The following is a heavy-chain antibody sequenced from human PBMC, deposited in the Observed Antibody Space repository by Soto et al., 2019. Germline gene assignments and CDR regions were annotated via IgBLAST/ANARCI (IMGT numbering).Heavy chain of an antibody. Sequence: EVQLVESGGGLVQPGGSLRLSCAASGFTVSSNYMSWVRQAPGKGLEWVSVIYSGGSTYYADSVKGRFTISRHNSKNTLYLQMISLRAEDTAVYYCARDPVTNWGSPWYFDLWGRGTLVTVSS. CDR3: ARDPVTNWGSPWYFDL. CDR1: GFTVSSNY. V-gene: IGHV3-53*04. J-gene: IGHJ2*01. CDR2: IYSGGST. D-gene: IGHD7-27*01.